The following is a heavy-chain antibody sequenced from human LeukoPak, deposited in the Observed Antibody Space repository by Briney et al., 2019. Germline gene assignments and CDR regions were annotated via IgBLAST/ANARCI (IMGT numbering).Heavy chain of an antibody. Sequence: GGSLRLSCAASGFTFSSYCMTWVRQAPGKGLEWVANIKHNGDELNYVDSVEDRFTISRDTAKNSLYLHMTSLRAEDTAVYYCARELRTFDSWGQGTLVSVSS. CDR1: GFTFSSYC. CDR3: ARELRTFDS. V-gene: IGHV3-7*01. CDR2: IKHNGDEL. J-gene: IGHJ4*02. D-gene: IGHD3-16*01.